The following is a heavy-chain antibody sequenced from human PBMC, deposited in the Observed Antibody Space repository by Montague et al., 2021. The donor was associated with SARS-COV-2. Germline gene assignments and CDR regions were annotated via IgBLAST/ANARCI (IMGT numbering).Heavy chain of an antibody. CDR2: NSTRSTYT. D-gene: IGHD3-10*01. CDR3: ASFTMVRGAPGYGMDV. V-gene: IGHV3-11*03. CDR1: GFTFSDCY. Sequence: SLRLSCATSGFTFSDCYMTWIRQAPGKGLEWLSYNSTRSTYTNYADSVKGRFTISRDDAKNSLYLQMNSLRAEDTAVYYCASFTMVRGAPGYGMDVWGQGTTVTVS. J-gene: IGHJ6*02.